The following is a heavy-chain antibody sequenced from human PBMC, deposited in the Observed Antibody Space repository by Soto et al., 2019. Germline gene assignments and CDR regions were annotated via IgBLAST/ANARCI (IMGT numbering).Heavy chain of an antibody. V-gene: IGHV3-48*02. J-gene: IGHJ6*02. Sequence: EVQLVESGGGLVQPGGSLRLSCAASGFTFSSYSMNWVRQAPGKGLEWVSYISSSRSTIYYADSVKGRFTISRDNAKNSLYLQMNSLRDEDTAVYYCARDFGDIVVVPAADSEGYYYYYGMDVWGQGTTVTVSS. CDR3: ARDFGDIVVVPAADSEGYYYYYGMDV. CDR1: GFTFSSYS. D-gene: IGHD2-2*01. CDR2: ISSSRSTI.